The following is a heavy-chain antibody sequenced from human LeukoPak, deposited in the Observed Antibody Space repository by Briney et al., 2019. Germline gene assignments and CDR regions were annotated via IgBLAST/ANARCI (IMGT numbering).Heavy chain of an antibody. Sequence: HAGGSLRLSCAASGFTFSSYGMHWVRQAPGKGLEWVAVISYDGNNKYYTDSVKGRFTISRDNSKNTLYLEMSGLRAEDTAVYYCAKNLEQWLLVNWFDPWGQGTLVTVSS. D-gene: IGHD6-19*01. CDR3: AKNLEQWLLVNWFDP. J-gene: IGHJ5*02. CDR2: ISYDGNNK. V-gene: IGHV3-30*18. CDR1: GFTFSSYG.